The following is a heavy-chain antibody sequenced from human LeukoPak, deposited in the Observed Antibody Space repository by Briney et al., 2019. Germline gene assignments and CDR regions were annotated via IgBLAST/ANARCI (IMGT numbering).Heavy chain of an antibody. CDR3: TTDLHYDILTGYYGSSYYFDY. D-gene: IGHD3-9*01. V-gene: IGHV3-15*01. CDR1: GFTFSNAW. J-gene: IGHJ4*02. CDR2: IKSKTDGGTT. Sequence: GGSLRLSCAASGFTFSNAWMSWVRQAPGKGLEWVGRIKSKTDGGTTDYAAPVKGRFTISRDDSKNTLYLQMNSLKTEDTAVYYCTTDLHYDILTGYYGSSYYFDYWGQGTLVTVSS.